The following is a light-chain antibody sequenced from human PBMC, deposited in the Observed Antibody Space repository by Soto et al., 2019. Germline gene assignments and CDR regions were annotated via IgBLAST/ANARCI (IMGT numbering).Light chain of an antibody. Sequence: EIVLTQSLATLSLSPGERATLSCRASQSVGSYLAWYQQKPGQAPRLLIYDASNRSTGIPARFSGSRPGTDFTLTISSLEPEDFSVYYCQQRSNWHPNTFGQGTRLEIK. CDR1: QSVGSY. CDR2: DAS. CDR3: QQRSNWHPNT. J-gene: IGKJ5*01. V-gene: IGKV3D-11*02.